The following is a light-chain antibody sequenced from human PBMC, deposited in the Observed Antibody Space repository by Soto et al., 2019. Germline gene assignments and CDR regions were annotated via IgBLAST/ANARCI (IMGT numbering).Light chain of an antibody. CDR3: QQRSNWLPGLT. J-gene: IGKJ4*01. Sequence: EIVLTQSPATLSLSPGERATLSCRASQSVSSDLAWYQQKPGQAPRLLIYDASNRATGIPARFSGSGSGTDFTLTISSLEPEDFAVYYCQQRSNWLPGLTFGGGTKVDIK. CDR2: DAS. CDR1: QSVSSD. V-gene: IGKV3-11*01.